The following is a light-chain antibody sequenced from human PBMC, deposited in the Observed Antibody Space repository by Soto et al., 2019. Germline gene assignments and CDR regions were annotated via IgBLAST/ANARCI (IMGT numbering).Light chain of an antibody. CDR1: QTISSW. J-gene: IGKJ1*01. V-gene: IGKV1-5*03. Sequence: DIQMTQSPSTLSGSVGDSVTITCRASQTISSWLAWYQQKPGKDPKLLIYKASTLKSGVPSRFSGSGSGTEFTLTISSLQPDDFANYYCQRYNSYSEAFGQGTKVELK. CDR2: KAS. CDR3: QRYNSYSEA.